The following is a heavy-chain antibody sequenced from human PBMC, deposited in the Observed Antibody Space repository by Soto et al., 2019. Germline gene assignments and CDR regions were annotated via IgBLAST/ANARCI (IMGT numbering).Heavy chain of an antibody. CDR3: ARETVDYYGSGSYPPYFDY. D-gene: IGHD3-10*01. J-gene: IGHJ4*02. CDR2: IKQDGSEK. CDR1: GFTFSSYW. V-gene: IGHV3-7*01. Sequence: GGSLRLSCAASGFTFSSYWMSWVRQAPGKGLEWVANIKQDGSEKYYVDSVKGRFTISRDNAKNSLYLQMNSLRAEDTAVYYCARETVDYYGSGSYPPYFDYWGQGTLVTVSS.